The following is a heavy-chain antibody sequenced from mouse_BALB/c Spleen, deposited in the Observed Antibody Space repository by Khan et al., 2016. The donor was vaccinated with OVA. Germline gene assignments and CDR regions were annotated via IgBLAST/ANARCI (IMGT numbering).Heavy chain of an antibody. J-gene: IGHJ3*01. CDR1: GYTFTDYA. V-gene: IGHV1S137*01. CDR2: ISTHYGDA. D-gene: IGHD1-3*01. CDR3: ARGSGDYMFGY. Sequence: QVQLQQSGAELVRPGVSVKISCKGSGYTFTDYAMHWVKQSHAKSLEWIGVISTHYGDASYNQKFKGKATMTVDKSSSTAYMELARLTSEDSAILYGARGSGDYMFGYWGQGTLVTDSA.